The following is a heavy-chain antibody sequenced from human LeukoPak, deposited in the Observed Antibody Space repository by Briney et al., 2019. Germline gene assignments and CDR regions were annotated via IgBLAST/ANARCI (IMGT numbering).Heavy chain of an antibody. J-gene: IGHJ5*02. CDR2: IFYSGST. D-gene: IGHD5-12*01. CDR1: GGSISSSSYY. CDR3: VGLFQYRSWFDP. V-gene: IGHV4-39*01. Sequence: SETLSLTCTVSGGSISSSSYYWGWIRQPPGKGLEWIGSIFYSGSTYYNASLKSLVTISVDTSKNQFSLKLTSVTAADTAVFYCVGLFQYRSWFDPWGQGTLVTVSS.